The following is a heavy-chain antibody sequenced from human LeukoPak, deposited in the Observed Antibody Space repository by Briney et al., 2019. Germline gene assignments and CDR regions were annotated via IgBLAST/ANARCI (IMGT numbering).Heavy chain of an antibody. CDR3: AKAKIAARIYYYYMDV. CDR2: ISGSGGST. D-gene: IGHD6-6*01. J-gene: IGHJ6*03. CDR1: GFTFSSYA. Sequence: GGSLRLSCAASGFTFSSYAMSWVRQAPGKGLEWVSAISGSGGSTYYADCVKGRFTISRDNSKNTLYLQMNSLRAEDTAVYYCAKAKIAARIYYYYMDVWGKGTTVTVSS. V-gene: IGHV3-23*01.